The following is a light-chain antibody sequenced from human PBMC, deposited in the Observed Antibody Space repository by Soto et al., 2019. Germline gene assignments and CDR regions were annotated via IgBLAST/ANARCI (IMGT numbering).Light chain of an antibody. J-gene: IGKJ1*01. CDR1: QGIRSD. Sequence: DIQITQSPSSLSASVGDGVTIACRASQGIRSDLVWYQQQPGKAPKRLIYAASRLESGVPSRFSASGSGTEFTLTVSSLQPEDFATYYCLQHKTFPWTFGQGTKVDIK. CDR2: AAS. CDR3: LQHKTFPWT. V-gene: IGKV1-17*01.